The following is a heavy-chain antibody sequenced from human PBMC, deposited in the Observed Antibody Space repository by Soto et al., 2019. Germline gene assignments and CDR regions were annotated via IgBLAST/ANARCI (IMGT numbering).Heavy chain of an antibody. CDR2: IYHSGST. CDR3: ARHGYVGLLWRHYSKYGPFDY. Sequence: SETLSLTCAVSGGSISSSNWWSWVRQPPGKGLEWIGEIYHSGSTNYNPSLKSRVTISVDKSKNQFSLKLSSVTAADTAVYYCARHGYVGLLWRHYSKYGPFDYWGQGTLVTVSS. V-gene: IGHV4-4*02. J-gene: IGHJ4*02. CDR1: GGSISSSNW. D-gene: IGHD4-4*01.